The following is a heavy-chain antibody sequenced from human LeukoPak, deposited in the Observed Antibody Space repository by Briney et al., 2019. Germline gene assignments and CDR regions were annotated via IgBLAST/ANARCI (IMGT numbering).Heavy chain of an antibody. J-gene: IGHJ4*02. CDR3: AKTMDTAMGIDY. CDR1: GFTFDDYA. V-gene: IGHV3-23*01. CDR2: ISGSGGST. Sequence: GGSLRLSCAASGFTFDDYAMHWVRQAPGKGLEWVSAISGSGGSTYYADSVKGRFTISRNNSKNTLYPQMNSLRAEDTAVYYCAKTMDTAMGIDYWGQGTLVTVSS. D-gene: IGHD5-18*01.